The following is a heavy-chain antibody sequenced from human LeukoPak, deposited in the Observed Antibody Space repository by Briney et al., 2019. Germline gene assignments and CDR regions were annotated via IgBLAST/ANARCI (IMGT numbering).Heavy chain of an antibody. Sequence: PGGSLRLSCAASGFTVSSNYMSWVRQAPGKGLEWVSVIYSGGSTYYADSVKGRFAISRDNSKNTLYLQMNSLRAEDTAVYYCRGGFWSGYFDYWGQGTLVTVSS. D-gene: IGHD3-3*01. CDR2: IYSGGST. CDR3: RGGFWSGYFDY. CDR1: GFTVSSNY. V-gene: IGHV3-66*01. J-gene: IGHJ4*02.